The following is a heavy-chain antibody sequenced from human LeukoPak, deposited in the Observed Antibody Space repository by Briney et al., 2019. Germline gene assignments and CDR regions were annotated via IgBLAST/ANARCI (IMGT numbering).Heavy chain of an antibody. D-gene: IGHD3-3*02. CDR2: INPNTGDT. Sequence: ASVKVSCKNPGYTFIAYYVHWVRQAPGQGLEWMGWINPNTGDTTYAQQFQGRVTMTRDTSLSTVYMELSSLRSDDTAVYYCARVVFDGSISRRFDSWGQGTQVAVFS. J-gene: IGHJ4*02. CDR1: GYTFIAYY. CDR3: ARVVFDGSISRRFDS. V-gene: IGHV1-2*02.